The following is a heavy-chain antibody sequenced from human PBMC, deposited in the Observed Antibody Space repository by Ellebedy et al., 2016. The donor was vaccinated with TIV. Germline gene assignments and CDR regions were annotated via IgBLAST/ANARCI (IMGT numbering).Heavy chain of an antibody. CDR1: GFPLGNFW. CDR2: INADGSVI. CDR3: ARTARSLDS. Sequence: GESLKISCEASGFPLGNFWMFWVRQAPGKGLVWVSRINADGSVINYADSVKGRFTISRDNAKNKLYLQMNSLRVEDTAVYYCARTARSLDSWGQGTLVTVSS. J-gene: IGHJ4*02. V-gene: IGHV3-74*01.